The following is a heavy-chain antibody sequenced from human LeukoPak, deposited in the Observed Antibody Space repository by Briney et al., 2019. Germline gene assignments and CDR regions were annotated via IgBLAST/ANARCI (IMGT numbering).Heavy chain of an antibody. Sequence: ASVKVSCKASGYTFTSYAVNWVRQAPGQGLEWMGWINTNTGNPTYGQAFTGRFVFSLDTSVSTAYLQISSLKAEDTAVYYCARLRTRGYYDSFDYWGQGTLVTVSS. V-gene: IGHV7-4-1*02. D-gene: IGHD3-22*01. CDR1: GYTFTSYA. J-gene: IGHJ4*02. CDR3: ARLRTRGYYDSFDY. CDR2: INTNTGNP.